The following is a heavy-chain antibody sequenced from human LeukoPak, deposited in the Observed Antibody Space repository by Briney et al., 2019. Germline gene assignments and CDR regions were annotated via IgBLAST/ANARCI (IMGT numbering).Heavy chain of an antibody. V-gene: IGHV4-39*01. Sequence: SETLSLTCTVSGDSISSSISYGGWIRQPPGKGLEWIGSIYYSGSTHCNPSLKSRVIISVDTSKNQFSLRLSSVTAADTAVYYCARNHTHEGYGYYFDYWGQGTLITVSS. D-gene: IGHD5-18*01. J-gene: IGHJ4*02. CDR3: ARNHTHEGYGYYFDY. CDR2: IYYSGST. CDR1: GDSISSSISY.